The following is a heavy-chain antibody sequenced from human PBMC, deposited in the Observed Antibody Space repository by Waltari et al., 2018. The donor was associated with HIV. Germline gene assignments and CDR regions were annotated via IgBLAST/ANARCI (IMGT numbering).Heavy chain of an antibody. CDR1: GWSFSGFY. D-gene: IGHD3-16*01. CDR3: VRGFGNYGFYFDY. CDR2: IDHTGTS. V-gene: IGHV4-34*02. J-gene: IGHJ4*02. Sequence: QVHLPQWGSGPLKPSETLSHTCAVYGWSFSGFYGTWIRQSPGRGLEWKGEIDHTGTSTYNPSLKGRVTMSVDTSKNQFSLNLKSVTVADTAVYYCVRGFGNYGFYFDYWGQGKLVSVSS.